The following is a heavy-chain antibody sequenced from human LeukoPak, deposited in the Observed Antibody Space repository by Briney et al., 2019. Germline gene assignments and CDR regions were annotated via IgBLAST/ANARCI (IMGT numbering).Heavy chain of an antibody. V-gene: IGHV3-23*01. J-gene: IGHJ4*02. Sequence: GGSLRLSCAASGFTFSSYAMSWVRQAPGKGLEWVSSISGSGGSTYFADSVKGRFTISRDNSKNTLYLQLNSLRAEDTAVYYCAKAYGSNGYFQLPIDCWGQGTLVTVSS. D-gene: IGHD3-22*01. CDR2: ISGSGGST. CDR3: AKAYGSNGYFQLPIDC. CDR1: GFTFSSYA.